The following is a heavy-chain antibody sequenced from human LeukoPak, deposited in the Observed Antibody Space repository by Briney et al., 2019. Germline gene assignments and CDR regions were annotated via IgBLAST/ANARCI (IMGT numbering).Heavy chain of an antibody. CDR3: AKETNDYGDYEGLDY. Sequence: GGSLRLSCAASGFTFDDYTMHWVRRAPGRVLGWDSLFSWDGGSTYYADSVKGRFTISRDNSKNSLYLQMNSLRTEDTALYYCAKETNDYGDYEGLDYWGQGTLVTASS. CDR2: FSWDGGST. J-gene: IGHJ4*02. CDR1: GFTFDDYT. D-gene: IGHD4-17*01. V-gene: IGHV3-43*01.